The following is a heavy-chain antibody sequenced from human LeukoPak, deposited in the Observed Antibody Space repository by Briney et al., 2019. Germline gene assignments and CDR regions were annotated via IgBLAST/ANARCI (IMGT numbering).Heavy chain of an antibody. CDR2: INHSGST. J-gene: IGHJ6*03. Sequence: SETLSLTCAVYGESLSGYYRSWIRQPPGRGLVWIGDINHSGSTNHNPSLKSRVTISVDTSKNQFSLKLSSATTADSGVVLCSRGQVKQQLLPRTGSRDYYFYMDVWGKGTTVTVSS. D-gene: IGHD6-13*01. CDR1: GESLSGYY. V-gene: IGHV4-34*01. CDR3: SRGQVKQQLLPRTGSRDYYFYMDV.